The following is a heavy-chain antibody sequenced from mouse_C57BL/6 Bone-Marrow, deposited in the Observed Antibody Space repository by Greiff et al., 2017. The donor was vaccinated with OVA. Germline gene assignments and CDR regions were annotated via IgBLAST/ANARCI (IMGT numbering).Heavy chain of an antibody. V-gene: IGHV1-54*01. Sequence: QVQLKQSGAELVRPGTSVKVSCKASGYAFTNYLIEWVKQRPGQGLEWIGVINPGSGGTNYNEKFKGKATLTADKSSSTAYMQLSSLTSEDSAVYFCARRYSGRGYFDVWGTGTTVTVSS. J-gene: IGHJ1*03. CDR2: INPGSGGT. CDR3: ARRYSGRGYFDV. D-gene: IGHD1-1*02. CDR1: GYAFTNYL.